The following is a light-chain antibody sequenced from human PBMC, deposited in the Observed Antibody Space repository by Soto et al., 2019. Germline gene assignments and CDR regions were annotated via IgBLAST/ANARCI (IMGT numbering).Light chain of an antibody. CDR3: QQDKSYFRT. CDR1: PSISRW. Sequence: DIQMTQSPSTLSASVGDRVTITCRASPSISRWLAWYQQNPGKAPKLLIYEASSLESGVPSRFSGRGSGTEFTLTISSLQPYDFATYYCQQDKSYFRTFVQGTKVEIK. J-gene: IGKJ1*01. CDR2: EAS. V-gene: IGKV1-5*03.